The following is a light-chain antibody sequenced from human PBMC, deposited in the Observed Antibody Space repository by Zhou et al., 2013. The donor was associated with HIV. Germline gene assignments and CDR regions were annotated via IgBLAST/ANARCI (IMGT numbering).Light chain of an antibody. CDR1: HSVNTY. V-gene: IGKV3-11*01. CDR2: DAS. J-gene: IGKJ4*01. Sequence: EIVLTQSPATLSLSPGERATLSCRASHSVNTYLAWYQQKPGQAPRLLIYDASNRATGIPARFSGSGSGTDFTLTISSLEPEDFAVYYCQQYNDRPLTFGGGTKVEIK. CDR3: QQYNDRPLT.